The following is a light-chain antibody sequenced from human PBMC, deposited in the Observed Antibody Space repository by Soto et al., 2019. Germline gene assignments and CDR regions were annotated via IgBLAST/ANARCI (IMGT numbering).Light chain of an antibody. CDR2: AAS. V-gene: IGKV1-27*01. CDR1: QGIANY. CDR3: QKYNSAPRT. Sequence: DIHMTQSPSSLSASVLDIVTISCLASQGIANYFAWYQHQPGKVPTLLIYAASTLQSGVPSRFSGGGSGTDFTLTISSLQPEDVATYYCQKYNSAPRTFGQGTKVDIK. J-gene: IGKJ1*01.